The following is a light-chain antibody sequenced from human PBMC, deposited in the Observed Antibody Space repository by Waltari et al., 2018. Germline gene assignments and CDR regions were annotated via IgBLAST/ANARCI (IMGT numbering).Light chain of an antibody. J-gene: IGKJ2*01. Sequence: DVQMTQSPVSLSASVGDRVTITCRVSDNIRIYLNWYQQKPGKAPKLLIYAASSLQSGVPSRFSGSGSETDFTLTISSLRPEDFATYYCQQSFSIPYTFGQGTNVEI. CDR3: QQSFSIPYT. CDR2: AAS. CDR1: DNIRIY. V-gene: IGKV1-39*01.